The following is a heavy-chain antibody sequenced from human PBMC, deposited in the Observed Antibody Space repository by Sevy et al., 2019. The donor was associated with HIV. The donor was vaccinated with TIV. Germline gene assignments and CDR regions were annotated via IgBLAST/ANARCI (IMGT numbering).Heavy chain of an antibody. D-gene: IGHD2-2*01. CDR3: ASASLNQDIVVVPAATFYGMDV. V-gene: IGHV3-30-3*01. Sequence: GGSLRLSCAASGFTFSSYAMHWVRQAPGKGLEWVAVISYDGSNKYYADSVKGRFTISRDNSKNTLYLQMNSLRAEDTAVYYWASASLNQDIVVVPAATFYGMDVWGQGTTVTVSS. CDR2: ISYDGSNK. J-gene: IGHJ6*02. CDR1: GFTFSSYA.